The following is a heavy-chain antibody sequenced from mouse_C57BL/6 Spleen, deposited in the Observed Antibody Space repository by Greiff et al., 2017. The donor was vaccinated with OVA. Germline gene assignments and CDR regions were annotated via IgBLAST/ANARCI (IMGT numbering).Heavy chain of an antibody. Sequence: DVQLVESGGGLVQPKGSLKLSCAASGFSFNTYAMNWVRQAPGKGLEWVARIRSKSNNYATYYADSVKDRFTISRDDSESMLYLQMNNLKTEDTAMYYCVRREGYGPFAYWGQGTLVTVSA. D-gene: IGHD1-1*02. CDR1: GFSFNTYA. CDR2: IRSKSNNYAT. V-gene: IGHV10-1*01. CDR3: VRREGYGPFAY. J-gene: IGHJ3*01.